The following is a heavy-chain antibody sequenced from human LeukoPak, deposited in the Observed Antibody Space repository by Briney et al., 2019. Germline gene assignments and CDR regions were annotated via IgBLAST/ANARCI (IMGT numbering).Heavy chain of an antibody. D-gene: IGHD3-22*01. CDR2: INPSGGST. CDR1: GYTFTSYY. Sequence: ASVKVSCKASGYTFTSYYMHWVRQAPGQGLEWMGIINPSGGSTSYAQKFQGRVTMTRDTSTSTVYMELSSLRSEDTAVYYCATGRFFDSSGYYYGRVYFDYWGQGILVTVSS. J-gene: IGHJ4*02. V-gene: IGHV1-46*01. CDR3: ATGRFFDSSGYYYGRVYFDY.